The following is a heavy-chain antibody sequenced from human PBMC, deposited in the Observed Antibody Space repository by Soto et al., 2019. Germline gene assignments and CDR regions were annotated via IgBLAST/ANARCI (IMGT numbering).Heavy chain of an antibody. Sequence: PSETLSLTCAVYGGSFSGYYWSWIRQPPGKGLEWIGEINHSGSTNYNPSLKSRVTISVDTSKNQFSLKLSSVTAADTAVYYCVRAPRALLWGYYYYYKDVWGKGTTVTVSS. V-gene: IGHV4-34*01. CDR3: VRAPRALLWGYYYYYKDV. D-gene: IGHD2-21*01. J-gene: IGHJ6*03. CDR1: GGSFSGYY. CDR2: INHSGST.